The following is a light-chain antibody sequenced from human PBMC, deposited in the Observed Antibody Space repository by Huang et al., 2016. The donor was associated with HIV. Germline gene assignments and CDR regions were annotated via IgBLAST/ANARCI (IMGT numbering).Light chain of an antibody. V-gene: IGKV1-39*01. CDR1: QSISSY. Sequence: DIQMTQSPSSLSASVGDRVTITCRASQSISSYLNWYQQKPGQAPTLLIYAASSLQSGVPSRFSGSGSGTDFTLTISSLQPEEFATYYCQQSYSTPPEGTFGPGTKVEIK. J-gene: IGKJ1*01. CDR3: QQSYSTPPEGT. CDR2: AAS.